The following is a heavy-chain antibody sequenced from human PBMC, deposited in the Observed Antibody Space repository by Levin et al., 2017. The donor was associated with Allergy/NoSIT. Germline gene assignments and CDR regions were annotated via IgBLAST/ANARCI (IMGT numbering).Heavy chain of an antibody. CDR3: AAAATLYGSLDY. D-gene: IGHD3-10*01. J-gene: IGHJ4*02. CDR1: GGSISSYY. Sequence: SETLSLTCTVSGGSISSYYWSWIRQPPGKGLEWIGYIYASVKTNYNPSLKSRVTISVDTSKNQLSLKLSSVTAADTAVYFCAAAATLYGSLDYWGQGTLVTVSS. V-gene: IGHV4-59*01. CDR2: IYASVKT.